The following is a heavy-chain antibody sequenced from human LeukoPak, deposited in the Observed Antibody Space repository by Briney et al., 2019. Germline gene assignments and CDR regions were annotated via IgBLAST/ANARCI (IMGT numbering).Heavy chain of an antibody. J-gene: IGHJ4*02. CDR1: GGSISSSSYY. V-gene: IGHV4-39*01. CDR2: IYYSGST. Sequence: PSETLSLTCTVSGGSISSSSYYWGWIRQPPGKGLEWIGSIYYSGSTYYNPSLKSRVTISVDTSKNQFSLKLSSVTAADTAVYYCASRGIVVVPAATAQIDYWGQGTLVTVSS. D-gene: IGHD2-2*01. CDR3: ASRGIVVVPAATAQIDY.